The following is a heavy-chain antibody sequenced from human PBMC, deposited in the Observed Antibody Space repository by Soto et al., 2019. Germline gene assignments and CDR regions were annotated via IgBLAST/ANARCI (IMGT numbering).Heavy chain of an antibody. J-gene: IGHJ6*02. CDR3: ATLTGTSLAYYGVDV. CDR2: ISSSSSYI. D-gene: IGHD3-9*01. CDR1: GFIFDSHT. Sequence: GGSLRLSCSASGFIFDSHTMNWVRQAPGKGLAWVASISSSSSYIYYADSVKGRFTISRDNAKNSLYLQMNILRAEDTAVYYCATLTGTSLAYYGVDVWGQGTTVTVSS. V-gene: IGHV3-21*01.